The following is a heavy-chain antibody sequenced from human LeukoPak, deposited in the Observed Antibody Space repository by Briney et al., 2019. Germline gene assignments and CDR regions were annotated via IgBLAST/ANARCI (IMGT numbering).Heavy chain of an antibody. CDR1: GGSISSGGYS. Sequence: PSETLSLTCAVSGGSISSGGYSWSWIRQPPGKGLEWFGCIDYSDSTYYNPSLKSRVTISVDTSKNQFSLKLSSVTAADTAVYYCARVVGGYDYGDYYYYWFDPWGQGALVTVSS. CDR2: IDYSDST. D-gene: IGHD4-17*01. V-gene: IGHV4-30-4*07. J-gene: IGHJ5*02. CDR3: ARVVGGYDYGDYYYYWFDP.